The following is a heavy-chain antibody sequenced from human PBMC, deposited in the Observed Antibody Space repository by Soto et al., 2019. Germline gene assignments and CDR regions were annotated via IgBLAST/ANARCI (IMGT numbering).Heavy chain of an antibody. V-gene: IGHV1-3*01. CDR1: GYTFTRCT. CDR3: ATSPPTTPPASYYFYYMDV. J-gene: IGHJ6*03. Sequence: ASVKVSCKASGYTFTRCTMHWVRQAPGQRLEWMGWINAGNANTQNSQKFQGRVALTRDTSAGTVYMELSSLTSEDTAVYYCATSPPTTPPASYYFYYMDVWGKGTTVTVSS. D-gene: IGHD1-26*01. CDR2: INAGNANT.